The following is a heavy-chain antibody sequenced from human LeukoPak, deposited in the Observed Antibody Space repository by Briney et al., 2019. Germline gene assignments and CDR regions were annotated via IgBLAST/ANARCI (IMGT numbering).Heavy chain of an antibody. Sequence: KSSETLSLTCTVSGGSISSYYWSWIRQPPGKGLEWIGYIYYSGSTNYNASLTNRVTISADTSKNQFSLKLSSVTAADTAVYYCAREVGYCSGGSCYSYFDYWGQGTLVTVSS. CDR1: GGSISSYY. CDR3: AREVGYCSGGSCYSYFDY. V-gene: IGHV4-59*01. CDR2: IYYSGST. J-gene: IGHJ4*02. D-gene: IGHD2-15*01.